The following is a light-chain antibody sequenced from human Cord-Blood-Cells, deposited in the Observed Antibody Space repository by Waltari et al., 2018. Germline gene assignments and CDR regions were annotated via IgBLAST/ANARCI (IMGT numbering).Light chain of an antibody. Sequence: QSALTQPASVSGSPGQSITISCTGTSSDVGSYNLVSWYQQHPGKAPKLMIYEGSKRPSGVSNRCSGSKSGNTASRTIAGRQAEDEADYYCCSYAGSGVVFGGGTKLTVL. CDR1: SSDVGSYNL. J-gene: IGLJ2*01. CDR3: CSYAGSGVV. V-gene: IGLV2-23*01. CDR2: EGS.